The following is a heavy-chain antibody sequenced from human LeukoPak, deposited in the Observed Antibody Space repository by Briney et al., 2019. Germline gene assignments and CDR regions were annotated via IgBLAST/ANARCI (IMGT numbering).Heavy chain of an antibody. Sequence: SETPSLTCTVSGGSISTSDYYWGWIRQPPGKGLEWIGSINYSGSTHYNPSLKSRITISVDTSKNQFSLKLSSLTAADTAVYYCARQRTTFGGVISIFDYWGQGTLVTVSS. CDR2: INYSGST. D-gene: IGHD3-16*02. V-gene: IGHV4-39*01. CDR3: ARQRTTFGGVISIFDY. J-gene: IGHJ4*02. CDR1: GGSISTSDYY.